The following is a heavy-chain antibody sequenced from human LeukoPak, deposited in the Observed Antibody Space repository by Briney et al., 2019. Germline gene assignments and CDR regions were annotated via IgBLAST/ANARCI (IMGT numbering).Heavy chain of an antibody. CDR1: GYFYTTYW. CDR3: ARAVTEYYFDY. J-gene: IGHJ4*02. Sequence: GESLKISCKGSGYFYTTYWIGWVRQMPGKGLGWMGIIYPGDSDTKYSPSFQGQVTISADKSISTAYLQWSSLKASDTAMYYCARAVTEYYFDYWGQGTLVTVSS. CDR2: IYPGDSDT. D-gene: IGHD4-17*01. V-gene: IGHV5-51*01.